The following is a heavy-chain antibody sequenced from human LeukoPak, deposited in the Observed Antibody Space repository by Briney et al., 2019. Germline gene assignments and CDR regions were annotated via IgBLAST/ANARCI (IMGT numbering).Heavy chain of an antibody. Sequence: ASVKVSCKASGYTFTSYDINWVRQATGQGLEWMGWMNPNSGNTGYAQKFQGRVTITRNTSISTAYMELSSLRSEDTAVYYCARGPRRIAAAGTYYYYYYMDVWGKGTTVTISS. CDR1: GYTFTSYD. CDR2: MNPNSGNT. V-gene: IGHV1-8*03. D-gene: IGHD6-13*01. CDR3: ARGPRRIAAAGTYYYYYYMDV. J-gene: IGHJ6*03.